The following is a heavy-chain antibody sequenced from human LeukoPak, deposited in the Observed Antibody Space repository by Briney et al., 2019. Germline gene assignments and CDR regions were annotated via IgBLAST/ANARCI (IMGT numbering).Heavy chain of an antibody. Sequence: SETLSLTCAVSGASISSYYWSWIRQPPGKGLEWIGYIYYSGSTNYNPSLKSRVTISVDTSKNQFSLKLRSVTAADTAVYYCAGDPYSSGWYASFDPWGQGTLVTVSS. CDR2: IYYSGST. J-gene: IGHJ5*02. V-gene: IGHV4-59*01. D-gene: IGHD6-19*01. CDR3: AGDPYSSGWYASFDP. CDR1: GASISSYY.